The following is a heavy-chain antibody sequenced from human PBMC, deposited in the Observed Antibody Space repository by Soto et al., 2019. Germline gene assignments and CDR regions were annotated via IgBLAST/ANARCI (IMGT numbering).Heavy chain of an antibody. Sequence: GGSLRLSCAASGFTFSDYYTSWIRQAPGKGLEWVSYISSSSSYTNYADSVKGRFTISRDNAKNSLYLQMNSLRAEDTAVYYCARVAWSSSSVDYYGMDVWGQGTTVTVS. CDR1: GFTFSDYY. CDR2: ISSSSSYT. V-gene: IGHV3-11*06. J-gene: IGHJ6*02. D-gene: IGHD6-6*01. CDR3: ARVAWSSSSVDYYGMDV.